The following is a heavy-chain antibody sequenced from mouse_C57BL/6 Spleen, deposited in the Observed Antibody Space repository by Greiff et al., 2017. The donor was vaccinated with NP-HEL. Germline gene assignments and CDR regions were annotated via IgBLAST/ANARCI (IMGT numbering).Heavy chain of an antibody. Sequence: QVTLKESGPGILQSSQTLSLTCSFSGFSLSTSGMGVSWIRQPSGKGLEWLAHIYWDDDKRYNPSLKSRLTISKDTSRNQVFLKITSVDTADTATYYCARSKGYYGNYVDAMDYWGQGTSVTVSS. CDR2: IYWDDDK. J-gene: IGHJ4*01. D-gene: IGHD2-1*01. CDR3: ARSKGYYGNYVDAMDY. CDR1: GFSLSTSGMG. V-gene: IGHV8-12*01.